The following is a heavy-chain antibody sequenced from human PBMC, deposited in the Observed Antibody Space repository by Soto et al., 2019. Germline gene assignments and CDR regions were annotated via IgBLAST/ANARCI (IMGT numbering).Heavy chain of an antibody. J-gene: IGHJ4*02. CDR3: ARTPPLSSSHHAELDY. CDR1: GGTFSSYA. V-gene: IGHV1-69*13. Sequence: GASVKVSCKASGGTFSSYAISWVRQAPGQGLEWMGGIIPIFGTANYAQKFQGRVTITADESTSTAYMELSSLRSEDTAVYYCARTPPLSSSHHAELDYWGQGTLVTVSS. CDR2: IIPIFGTA. D-gene: IGHD6-13*01.